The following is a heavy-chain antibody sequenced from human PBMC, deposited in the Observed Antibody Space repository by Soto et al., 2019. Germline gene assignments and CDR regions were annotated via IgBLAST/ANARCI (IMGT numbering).Heavy chain of an antibody. V-gene: IGHV4-34*01. CDR1: GGSFSGYY. Sequence: SETLSLTCAVYGGSFSGYYWSWIRQTPGKGLEWIGEINHSGSTNYNPSLKSRVTISVDTSKSQFSLKLSSVTAADTAVYYCARGPTVTTFRRWFDPWGQGTLVTVSS. CDR2: INHSGST. CDR3: ARGPTVTTFRRWFDP. J-gene: IGHJ5*02. D-gene: IGHD4-17*01.